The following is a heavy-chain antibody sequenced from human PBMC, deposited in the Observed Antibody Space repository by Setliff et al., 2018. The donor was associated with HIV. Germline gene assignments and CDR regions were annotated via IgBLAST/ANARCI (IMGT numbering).Heavy chain of an antibody. D-gene: IGHD3-10*01. V-gene: IGHV3-23*01. CDR1: GFTFSSYG. CDR3: ASTGLWLPRFGASYYYYGMDV. J-gene: IGHJ6*02. CDR2: LSGGGDIT. Sequence: PGGSLRLSCAASGFTFSSYGMSWVRQAPGKGLEWGSILSGGGDITYYADSVKGRFTISRDKSKTTLYLQMNSLRAEDTAVYFCASTGLWLPRFGASYYYYGMDVWGQGTTVTVSS.